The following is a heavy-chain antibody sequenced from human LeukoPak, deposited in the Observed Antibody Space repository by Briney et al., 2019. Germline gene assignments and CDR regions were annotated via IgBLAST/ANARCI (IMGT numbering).Heavy chain of an antibody. CDR1: GGTFSSYA. CDR3: ARDGGYSSSVRDYYYYGMDV. V-gene: IGHV1-69*04. D-gene: IGHD6-6*01. Sequence: ASVKVSWKASGGTFSSYAISWVRQAPGQGLEWMGRIIPIFGIANYAQKFQGRVTITADKSTSTAYMELSSLRSEDTAVYYCARDGGYSSSVRDYYYYGMDVWGQGTTVTVSS. CDR2: IIPIFGIA. J-gene: IGHJ6*02.